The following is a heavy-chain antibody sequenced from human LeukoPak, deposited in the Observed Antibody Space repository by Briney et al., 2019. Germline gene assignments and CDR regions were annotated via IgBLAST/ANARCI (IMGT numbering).Heavy chain of an antibody. J-gene: IGHJ3*02. Sequence: SETLSLTCTVSGGSISSYYWSWIRQPPGKGLEWIGRIYTSGSTNYNPSLKSRVTISVDTSKNQFSLKLSSVTAADTAVYYCARDAASSPGAFDIWGQGTMVTVSS. V-gene: IGHV4-4*08. CDR3: ARDAASSPGAFDI. CDR2: IYTSGST. CDR1: GGSISSYY. D-gene: IGHD6-19*01.